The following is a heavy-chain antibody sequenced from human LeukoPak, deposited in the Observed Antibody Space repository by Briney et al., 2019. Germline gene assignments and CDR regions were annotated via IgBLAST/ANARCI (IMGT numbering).Heavy chain of an antibody. Sequence: SQTLSLTCTVSGGSISSGDYYWSWIRQPPGKGLEWIGYIYYSGSTYYNPSLKSRVTISVDTSKNQFSLKLSSVTAADTAVYYCARHCSSTSCYPLSVFDIWGQGTMVTVSS. CDR2: IYYSGST. D-gene: IGHD2-2*01. CDR1: GGSISSGDYY. J-gene: IGHJ3*02. V-gene: IGHV4-30-4*08. CDR3: ARHCSSTSCYPLSVFDI.